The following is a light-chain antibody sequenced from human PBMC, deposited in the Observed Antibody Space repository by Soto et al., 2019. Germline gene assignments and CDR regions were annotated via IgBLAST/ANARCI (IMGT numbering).Light chain of an antibody. V-gene: IGKV3-20*01. CDR3: QQQGT. Sequence: EIVLTQSPGTLSLSPGDRATLSCSASRFLSSSYVVWYQQKPGQAPRLLIYAASRRAPGIPDRFSGSGSATEYTLTISRVEPEDSAVYYCQQQGTFGQGTTLEIK. CDR1: RFLSSSY. J-gene: IGKJ2*01. CDR2: AAS.